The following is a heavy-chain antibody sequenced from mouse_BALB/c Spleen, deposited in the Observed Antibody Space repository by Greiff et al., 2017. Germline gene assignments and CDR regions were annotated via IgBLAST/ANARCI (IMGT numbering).Heavy chain of an antibody. CDR1: GFAFSSYD. CDR2: ISSGGGST. J-gene: IGHJ3*01. V-gene: IGHV5-12-1*01. Sequence: EVKLVESGGGLVKPGGSLKLSCAASGFAFSSYDMSWVRQTPEKRLEWVAYISSGGGSTYYPATVKGRFTISRDNAKNTLYLQMSSLKSEDTATYNSVREGRWVGAGDYNAEIAYWGQGTLVTVSA. CDR3: VREGRWVGAGDYNAEIAY. D-gene: IGHD1-1*01.